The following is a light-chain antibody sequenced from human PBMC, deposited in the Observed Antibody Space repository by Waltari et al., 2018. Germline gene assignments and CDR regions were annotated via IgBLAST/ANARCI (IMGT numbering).Light chain of an antibody. Sequence: QSALTQPRSVSGSPGQSVTISCTGTSSAVGGYNYVSWYQQHPRNAPKLIIYDVTKRPSGVPDRFSGSKSGNTASLTISGLQAEDEADYYCCSYAGPYTLIIFGGGTKLTVV. CDR1: SSAVGGYNY. CDR2: DVT. J-gene: IGLJ2*01. V-gene: IGLV2-11*01. CDR3: CSYAGPYTLII.